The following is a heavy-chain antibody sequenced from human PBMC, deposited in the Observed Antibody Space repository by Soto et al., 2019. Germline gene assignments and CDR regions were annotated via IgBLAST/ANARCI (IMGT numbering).Heavy chain of an antibody. CDR2: ISGSGGST. Sequence: GGSLRLSCAASGFTFSSYAMSWVRQAPGKGLEWVSAISGSGGSTYYADSVKDRFTISRDNSKNTLYLQMNSLRAEDTAVYYCAKDIKSSSGSYYYYYGMDVWGQGTTVTVSS. CDR3: AKDIKSSSGSYYYYYGMDV. J-gene: IGHJ6*02. V-gene: IGHV3-23*01. D-gene: IGHD3-10*01. CDR1: GFTFSSYA.